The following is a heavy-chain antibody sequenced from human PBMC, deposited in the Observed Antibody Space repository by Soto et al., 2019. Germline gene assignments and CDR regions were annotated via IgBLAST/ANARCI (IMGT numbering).Heavy chain of an antibody. D-gene: IGHD2-15*01. CDR2: IYYSGST. CDR3: ARHVDCSGGSCYSFDY. Sequence: SETLSLTCTVSGGSISSYYWSWIRQPPGKGLEWIGYIYYSGSTNYNPSLKSRVTISVDTSKNQFSLKLSSVTAADTAVYYCARHVDCSGGSCYSFDYWGQGTLVTVSS. J-gene: IGHJ4*02. CDR1: GGSISSYY. V-gene: IGHV4-59*08.